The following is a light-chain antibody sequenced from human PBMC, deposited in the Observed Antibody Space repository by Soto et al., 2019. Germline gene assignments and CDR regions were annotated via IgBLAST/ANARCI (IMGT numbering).Light chain of an antibody. Sequence: EIVMTQSPATLSVSPGERATLSCRASQTIVNNLAWYQQKPGQAPRLLMYGVSTRATGVPARFSGSGSGTDFTLTISSLKSEAFAVYYCQQYNNWPPATFGQGTKVEIK. CDR3: QQYNNWPPAT. CDR1: QTIVNN. J-gene: IGKJ1*01. V-gene: IGKV3-15*01. CDR2: GVS.